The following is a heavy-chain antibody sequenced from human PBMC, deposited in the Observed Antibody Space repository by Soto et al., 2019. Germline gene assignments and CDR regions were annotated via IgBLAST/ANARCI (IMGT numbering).Heavy chain of an antibody. J-gene: IGHJ6*03. CDR3: ARLSWDTGTTYYYHYMDV. CDR1: GYSFTSYW. Sequence: GESLKISCKGSGYSFTSYWIGWVRQMPGKGLEWMGIIYPGDSDTRYSPSFQGQVTISADKSISTAYLQLSSLKASDTAMYYCARLSWDTGTTYYYHYMDVWGKGTTVTVSS. CDR2: IYPGDSDT. D-gene: IGHD1-7*01. V-gene: IGHV5-51*01.